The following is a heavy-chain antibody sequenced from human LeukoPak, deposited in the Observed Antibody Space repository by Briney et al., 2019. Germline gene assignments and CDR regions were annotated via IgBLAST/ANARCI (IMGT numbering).Heavy chain of an antibody. CDR2: IYTSEST. V-gene: IGHV4-61*02. CDR3: ARDKVPAAMIALTNDWFDP. D-gene: IGHD2-2*01. Sequence: PSQTLSLTCTVSGGSISSGSYYWSWIRQPAGKGLEWIGRIYTSESTNYNPSLKSRVTISVDTSKNQFSLKLSSVTAADTAVYYCARDKVPAAMIALTNDWFDPWGQGTLVTVSS. CDR1: GGSISSGSYY. J-gene: IGHJ5*02.